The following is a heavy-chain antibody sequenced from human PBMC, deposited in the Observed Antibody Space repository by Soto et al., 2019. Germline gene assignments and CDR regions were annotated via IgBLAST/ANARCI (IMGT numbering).Heavy chain of an antibody. V-gene: IGHV1-18*01. CDR2: ISAYNGNT. J-gene: IGHJ6*02. Sequence: ASVKVSCKASGYTFTSYGISWVRQAPGQGLEWMRWISAYNGNTNYAQKLQGRVTMTTDTSTSTAYMELRSLRSDDTAVYYCAGSSGADRAAGGLGLLSGYYYYGMDVWGQGTTVTVSS. CDR3: AGSSGADRAAGGLGLLSGYYYYGMDV. CDR1: GYTFTSYG. D-gene: IGHD6-13*01.